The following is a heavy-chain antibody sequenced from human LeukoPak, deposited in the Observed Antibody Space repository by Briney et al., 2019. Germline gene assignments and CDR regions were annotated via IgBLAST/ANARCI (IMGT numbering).Heavy chain of an antibody. CDR1: GFTFSNYG. J-gene: IGHJ5*02. CDR3: AKGGVWFGNSNH. CDR2: IRYDGSNK. Sequence: AGSLTLSCSASGFTFSNYGIHWVRQAPGKGLEWVAFIRYDGSNKYYADSVKGRFTISRDNSKNTLYLEMNSLRAEATALYYCAKGGVWFGNSNHWGQGSLVTVVS. D-gene: IGHD3-10*01. V-gene: IGHV3-30*02.